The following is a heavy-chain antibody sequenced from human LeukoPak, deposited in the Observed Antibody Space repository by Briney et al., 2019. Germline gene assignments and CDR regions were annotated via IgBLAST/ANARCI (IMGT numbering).Heavy chain of an antibody. J-gene: IGHJ4*02. V-gene: IGHV1-18*01. CDR3: ARASAVQGPRRVFDY. Sequence: GASVNVSCKASGYTFTSYGISWVRQAPGQGLEWMGWISAYNGNTNYAQKLQGRVTMTTDTSTSTAYMELRSLRSDDTAVYYCARASAVQGPRRVFDYWGQGTLVTVSS. D-gene: IGHD6-19*01. CDR2: ISAYNGNT. CDR1: GYTFTSYG.